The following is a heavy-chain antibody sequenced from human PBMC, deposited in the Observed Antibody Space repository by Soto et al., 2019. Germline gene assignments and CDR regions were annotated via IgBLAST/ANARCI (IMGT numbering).Heavy chain of an antibody. CDR1: GGSISSGDYY. CDR2: IYYSGST. D-gene: IGHD2-15*01. J-gene: IGHJ4*02. CDR3: ARAPINCSGGSCYYFDY. V-gene: IGHV4-30-4*01. Sequence: SSETLSLTCTVSGGSISSGDYYWSWIRQPPGKGLEWIGYIYYSGSTYYNPSLKSRVTISVDTSKNQFSLKLSSVTAADTAVYYCARAPINCSGGSCYYFDYWGQGTLVTVSS.